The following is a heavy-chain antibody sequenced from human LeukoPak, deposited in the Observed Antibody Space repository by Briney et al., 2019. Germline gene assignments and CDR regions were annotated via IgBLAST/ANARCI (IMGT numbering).Heavy chain of an antibody. J-gene: IGHJ4*02. Sequence: SETLSLTCAVYGGSFSGYYWSWIRQPPGKGLEWIGYIYYSGSTNYNPSLKSRVTISVDTSKNQFSLKLSSVTAADTAVYYCARFYGSGSYIDYWGQGTLVTVSS. CDR3: ARFYGSGSYIDY. D-gene: IGHD3-10*01. CDR1: GGSFSGYY. V-gene: IGHV4-59*01. CDR2: IYYSGST.